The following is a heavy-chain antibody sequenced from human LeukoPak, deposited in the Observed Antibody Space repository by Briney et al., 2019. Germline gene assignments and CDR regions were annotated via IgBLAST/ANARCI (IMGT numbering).Heavy chain of an antibody. CDR1: GGSISSDY. CDR3: ARDSFVVVPAAIHNDY. D-gene: IGHD2-2*01. Sequence: SETLSLTCTVSGGSISSDYWSWIRQPPGKGLEWIGYIYYSGSTNYNPSLKSRVTMSVDTSKNQFSLKLSSVTAADTAVYYCARDSFVVVPAAIHNDYWGQGTLVTVSS. CDR2: IYYSGST. J-gene: IGHJ4*02. V-gene: IGHV4-59*12.